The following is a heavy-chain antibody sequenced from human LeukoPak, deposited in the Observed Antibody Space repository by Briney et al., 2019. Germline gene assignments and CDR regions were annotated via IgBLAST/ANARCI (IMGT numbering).Heavy chain of an antibody. CDR3: ARDCGSTGCDY. Sequence: GGSLRLSCAASGFTFSDYWMHWVRQAPGKVLLWVSSISNDGSTTTYADSVRGRFTTSRDIAKNTLYLQMNSLRAEDTAVYYCARDCGSTGCDYWGQGTLVTVSS. V-gene: IGHV3-74*01. CDR1: GFTFSDYW. J-gene: IGHJ4*02. CDR2: ISNDGSTT. D-gene: IGHD2-2*01.